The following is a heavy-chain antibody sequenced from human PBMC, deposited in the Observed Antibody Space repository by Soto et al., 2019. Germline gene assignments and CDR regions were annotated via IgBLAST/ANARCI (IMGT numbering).Heavy chain of an antibody. J-gene: IGHJ4*02. CDR2: ISYDGSNK. CDR1: GFTFSGYG. CDR3: AKGDRIAAAGHFDY. V-gene: IGHV3-30*18. Sequence: QVQLVESGGGVVQPGRSLRLSCAASGFTFSGYGMHWVRQAPGKGLEWVAVISYDGSNKYYADFVKGRFTISRDNSKNTLYLQMNSLRAEDTAVYYCAKGDRIAAAGHFDYWGQGTLVTVSS. D-gene: IGHD6-13*01.